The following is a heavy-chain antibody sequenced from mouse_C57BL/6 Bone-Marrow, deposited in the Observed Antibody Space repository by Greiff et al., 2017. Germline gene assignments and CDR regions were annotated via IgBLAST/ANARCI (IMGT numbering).Heavy chain of an antibody. CDR1: GFTFSSYA. V-gene: IGHV5-4*03. CDR2: ISDGGSYT. J-gene: IGHJ3*01. D-gene: IGHD2-4*01. Sequence: EVKLMESGGGLVKPGGSLKLSCAASGFTFSSYAMSWVRQTPEKRLEWVATISDGGSYTYYPDNVKGRFTISRDNAKNNLYLQMSHLKSEDTAMYYCARYYDWFAYWGQGTLVTVSA. CDR3: ARYYDWFAY.